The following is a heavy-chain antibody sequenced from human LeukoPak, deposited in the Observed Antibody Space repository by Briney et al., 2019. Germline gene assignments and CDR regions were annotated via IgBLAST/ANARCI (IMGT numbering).Heavy chain of an antibody. CDR3: AREYSSTSGRAFDI. D-gene: IGHD6-6*01. CDR2: ISSSSGAI. J-gene: IGHJ3*02. V-gene: IGHV3-48*01. Sequence: GSLRLSCAASGFTSSSYSMNWVRQAPGKGLEWVSYISSSSGAIYYADSVKGRFTISRDNAKNSLFLQMNSLRADDTAVYYCAREYSSTSGRAFDIWGQGTMVTVSS. CDR1: GFTSSSYS.